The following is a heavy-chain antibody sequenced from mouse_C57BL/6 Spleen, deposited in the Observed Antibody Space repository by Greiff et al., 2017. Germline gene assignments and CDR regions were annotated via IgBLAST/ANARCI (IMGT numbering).Heavy chain of an antibody. CDR1: GFTFSDYG. CDR3: ARAYWSYYFDY. CDR2: ISSGSSTI. D-gene: IGHD4-1*01. J-gene: IGHJ2*01. V-gene: IGHV5-17*01. Sequence: EVKLQESGGGLVKPGGSLKLSCAASGFTFSDYGMHWVRQAPEKGLEWVAYISSGSSTIYYADTVKGRFTISRDNAKNTLFLQMTSLRSEDTAMYYCARAYWSYYFDYWGQGTTLTVSS.